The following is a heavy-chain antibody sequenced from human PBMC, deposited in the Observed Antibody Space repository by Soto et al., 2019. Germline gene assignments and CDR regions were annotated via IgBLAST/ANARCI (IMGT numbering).Heavy chain of an antibody. V-gene: IGHV3-48*03. D-gene: IGHD5-12*01. Sequence: EVQLVESGGGLVQPGGSLRLSCAASGFTFSSYEMNWVRQAPGKGLEWVSYISSSGSTIYYADSVKGRFTISRDNVKNSLYLQMNSLRAEDTAVYYCARDGEMATIPDDWGQGNLVTVSS. CDR1: GFTFSSYE. J-gene: IGHJ4*02. CDR3: ARDGEMATIPDD. CDR2: ISSSGSTI.